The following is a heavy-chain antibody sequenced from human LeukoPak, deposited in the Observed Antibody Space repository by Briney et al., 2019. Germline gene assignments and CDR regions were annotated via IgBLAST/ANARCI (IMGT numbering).Heavy chain of an antibody. CDR2: IKQDGSEK. J-gene: IGHJ5*02. V-gene: IGHV3-7*03. D-gene: IGHD3-3*01. Sequence: GGSLRLSCAASGFTFSHFWMSWVRQAPGKGLEWVANIKQDGSEKYYVDSVKGRFTISRDNAKNSLYLQMNSLRAEDTAVYYCARDSSRNDFWSGYYPDWFDPWGQGTLVTVSS. CDR3: ARDSSRNDFWSGYYPDWFDP. CDR1: GFTFSHFW.